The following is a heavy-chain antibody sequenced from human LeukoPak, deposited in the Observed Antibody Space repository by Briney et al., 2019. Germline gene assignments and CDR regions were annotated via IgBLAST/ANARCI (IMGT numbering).Heavy chain of an antibody. CDR2: ISSDESNK. Sequence: PGRSLRLSCAASGFTFSSYVMHWVRQAPGKGLEWVALISSDESNKYYADSVRGRFTISRDNSKNTLYLQMNSLRAEDTAVYYCAKEVRIWFGESPLDYWGQGTPVTVSS. CDR3: AKEVRIWFGESPLDY. J-gene: IGHJ4*02. V-gene: IGHV3-30*18. CDR1: GFTFSSYV. D-gene: IGHD3-10*01.